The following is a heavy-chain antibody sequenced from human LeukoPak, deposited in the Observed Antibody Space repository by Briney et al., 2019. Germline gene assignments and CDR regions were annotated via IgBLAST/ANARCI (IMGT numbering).Heavy chain of an antibody. J-gene: IGHJ4*02. D-gene: IGHD3-9*01. V-gene: IGHV3-48*03. CDR2: ISSSGSTI. CDR1: GFTFSSYE. Sequence: PGGSLRLSCAASGFTFSSYEMNWVRQAPGKGLEWVSYISSSGSTIYYADSVKGRFTISRDNAKNSLYLQMNSLRAEDTAVYYCAREKGRTDYDILTGYYTLMGAFDIWGQGTLVTVSS. CDR3: AREKGRTDYDILTGYYTLMGAFDI.